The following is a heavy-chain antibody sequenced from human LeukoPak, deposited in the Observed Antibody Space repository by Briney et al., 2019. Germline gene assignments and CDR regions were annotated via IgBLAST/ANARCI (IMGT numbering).Heavy chain of an antibody. CDR3: ASVGDPTYYYYYGMDV. D-gene: IGHD3-16*01. V-gene: IGHV3-7*03. CDR1: GFTFSSYW. CDR2: IKQDGSEK. J-gene: IGHJ6*04. Sequence: GSLRLSCAASGFTFSSYWMSWVRQAPGKGLEWVANIKQDGSEKYYVDSVKGRFTISRDNAKNSLYLQMNSLRAEDTAVYYCASVGDPTYYYYYGMDVWGKGTTVTVSS.